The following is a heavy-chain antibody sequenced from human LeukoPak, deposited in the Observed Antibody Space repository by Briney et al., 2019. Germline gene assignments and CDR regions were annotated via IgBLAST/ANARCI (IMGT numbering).Heavy chain of an antibody. V-gene: IGHV3-23*01. D-gene: IGHD5-24*01. Sequence: GGSLRLSCAASGFTFSSYAMSWVRQAPGKGLEWVSAISGSGGSTYYADSVKGRFTISRDNSKNTLYLQMNSLRAEDTAVYYCARDGDGYNWFDYWGQGTLVTVSS. J-gene: IGHJ4*02. CDR1: GFTFSSYA. CDR2: ISGSGGST. CDR3: ARDGDGYNWFDY.